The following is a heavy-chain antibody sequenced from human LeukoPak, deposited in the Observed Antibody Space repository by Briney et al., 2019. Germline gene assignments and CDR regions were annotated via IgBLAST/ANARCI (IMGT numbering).Heavy chain of an antibody. J-gene: IGHJ4*02. CDR1: GFPLIRYS. CDR3: LRAPHKDYSNDEGYY. CDR2: ISVSSSSI. D-gene: IGHD4-4*01. Sequence: GGPLRLSCAASGFPLIRYSMIWVRQAPGKGLAGVASISVSSSSIYYADSVKSRSTISRDNSKYTLYLHMNSLRAADTAVYYCLRAPHKDYSNDEGYYWGQGSLVTVSS. V-gene: IGHV3-21*06.